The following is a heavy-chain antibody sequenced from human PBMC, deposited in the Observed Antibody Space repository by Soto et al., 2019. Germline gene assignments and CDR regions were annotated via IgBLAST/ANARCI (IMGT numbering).Heavy chain of an antibody. CDR1: GDSIGTTHSY. Sequence: QVQLLESGPGLVKPSETLSLTCTVSGDSIGTTHSYWAWIRQSPGKGLGWIGNIHYSGSTYYMPALRSSVTLSVDTSKNQFSLRLTSVTAEDTAVYYCARHEGNGNVWPLDYWGQGILVTVSS. J-gene: IGHJ4*02. V-gene: IGHV4-39*01. D-gene: IGHD2-8*01. CDR2: IHYSGST. CDR3: ARHEGNGNVWPLDY.